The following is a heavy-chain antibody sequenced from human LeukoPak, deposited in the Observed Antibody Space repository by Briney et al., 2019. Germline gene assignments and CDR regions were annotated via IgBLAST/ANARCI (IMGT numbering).Heavy chain of an antibody. Sequence: GGSLRLSCAASGFTFSSYGMHWVRQAPGKGLEWVAVIWYDGSNKYYADSVKGRFTIPRDNSKNTLYLQMNSLRAEDTAVYYCARGAWTAYYFDYWGQGTLVTVSS. CDR3: ARGAWTAYYFDY. D-gene: IGHD3/OR15-3a*01. J-gene: IGHJ4*02. V-gene: IGHV3-33*01. CDR1: GFTFSSYG. CDR2: IWYDGSNK.